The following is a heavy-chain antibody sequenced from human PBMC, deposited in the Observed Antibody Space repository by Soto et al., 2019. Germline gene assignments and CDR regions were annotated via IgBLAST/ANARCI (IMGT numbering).Heavy chain of an antibody. V-gene: IGHV1-2*02. Sequence: ASVKVSCKASGYPFTGPYIYWVRQAPGQGLEWMGWINPSSGGTEFAEKFQGRVTVTRDTSIRTVFLELTSLTSDDTGVYFCARDFRTYSHGVDVWGQGTAVTVSS. CDR2: INPSSGGT. CDR1: GYPFTGPY. D-gene: IGHD4-4*01. CDR3: ARDFRTYSHGVDV. J-gene: IGHJ6*02.